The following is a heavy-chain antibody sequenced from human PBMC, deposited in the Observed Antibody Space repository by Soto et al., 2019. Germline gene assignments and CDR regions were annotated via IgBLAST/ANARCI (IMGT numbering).Heavy chain of an antibody. D-gene: IGHD3-10*01. CDR2: IKSKTDGGTT. Sequence: PWGSMALASAASGFTFSNPGVSWVRQAPGKGLEWVGRIKSKTDGGTTDYAAPVKGRFTISRDDSKRTVYLQMNSLKTEDTAVYYCATGGYYFDYWGQGTLVTVSS. J-gene: IGHJ4*02. V-gene: IGHV3-15*01. CDR3: ATGGYYFDY. CDR1: GFTFSNPG.